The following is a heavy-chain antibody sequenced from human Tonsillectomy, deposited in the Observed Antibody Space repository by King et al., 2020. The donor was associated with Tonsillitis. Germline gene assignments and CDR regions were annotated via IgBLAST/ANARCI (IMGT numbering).Heavy chain of an antibody. J-gene: IGHJ4*02. V-gene: IGHV3-30*18. CDR1: GFTCSTYG. CDR3: AKDQLGHCSSPSCYTVGDY. CDR2: RSYDGSNK. D-gene: IGHD2-2*02. Sequence: VQMGESGGGGVQAGGGLRLYCAASGFTCSTYGMHWGRQAPGKGLEWGAVRSYDGSNKYSADSVKGRFTISRDNSKNTLYLQMNSLRAEDTAMYYCAKDQLGHCSSPSCYTVGDYWGRGTLVTVSS.